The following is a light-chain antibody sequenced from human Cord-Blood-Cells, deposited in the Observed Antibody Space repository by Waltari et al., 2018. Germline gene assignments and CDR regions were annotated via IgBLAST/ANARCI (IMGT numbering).Light chain of an antibody. CDR3: QQYYITPLT. CDR1: QSVLYSSNNKNY. Sequence: DIVMTQSPDSLAVSLGERATINCKSSQSVLYSSNNKNYLAWYQQKPGQPPKLLIYWASTRESGVPDRFSGSGSGTDFTLSISGLQAEDVAFYYCQQYYITPLTFGGGTKVEIK. CDR2: WAS. V-gene: IGKV4-1*01. J-gene: IGKJ4*01.